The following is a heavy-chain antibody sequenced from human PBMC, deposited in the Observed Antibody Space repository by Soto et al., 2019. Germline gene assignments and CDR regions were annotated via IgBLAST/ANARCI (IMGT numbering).Heavy chain of an antibody. CDR3: ASTVGATYYFDY. CDR2: ISAYNGNT. Sequence: ASVKVSCKASGYTFTSYGISWVRQAPGQGLEWMGWISAYNGNTNYAQKLQGRVTMNTDTSTSTAYMELRSLISDDTAVYYCASTVGATYYFDYWGQGTLVTVSS. V-gene: IGHV1-18*01. J-gene: IGHJ4*02. CDR1: GYTFTSYG. D-gene: IGHD1-26*01.